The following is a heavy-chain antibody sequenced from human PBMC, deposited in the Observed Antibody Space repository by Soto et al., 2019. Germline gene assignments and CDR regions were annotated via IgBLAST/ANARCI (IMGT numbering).Heavy chain of an antibody. CDR2: ITPFSGDV. D-gene: IGHD3-3*01. CDR1: GNTFTYRY. CDR3: AGGGAGSVFFTGKHLVL. V-gene: IGHV1-45*02. Sequence: QMQLVQSGAEVKKTGSSVTVSCKALGNTFTYRYLHWVRQAPGQALEWMGWITPFSGDVHYAQKFQERVTITRDRAINTAGMQMSSIRAEDTALYFCAGGGAGSVFFTGKHLVLRGNGKLLTVAA. J-gene: IGHJ4*01.